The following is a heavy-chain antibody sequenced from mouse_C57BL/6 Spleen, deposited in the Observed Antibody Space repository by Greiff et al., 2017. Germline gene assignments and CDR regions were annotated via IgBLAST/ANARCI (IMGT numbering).Heavy chain of an antibody. CDR3: ARRNDYDEGFDY. D-gene: IGHD2-4*01. CDR2: IHPNSGST. Sequence: QVQLKQPGAELVKPGASVKLSCKASGYTFTSYWMHWVKQRPGQGLEWIGMIHPNSGSTNYNEKFKSKATLTVDKSSSTAYMQLSSLTSEDSAVYYCARRNDYDEGFDYWGQGTTLTVSS. J-gene: IGHJ2*01. V-gene: IGHV1-64*01. CDR1: GYTFTSYW.